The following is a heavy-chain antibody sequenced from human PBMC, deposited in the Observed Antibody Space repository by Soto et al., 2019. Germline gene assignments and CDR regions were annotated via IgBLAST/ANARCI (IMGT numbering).Heavy chain of an antibody. J-gene: IGHJ5*02. D-gene: IGHD2-2*01. CDR1: GVPITDSY. V-gene: IGHV4-4*07. CDR3: ARENTPEMPRGWFAP. Sequence: QAQLQVSGPGLVKPAESLSLICNVSGVPITDSYWSWIRQSPGKGLEWIGRVHAGGSFNYNPSLRRRAAISVDTSNSQVSLRLTSVTAADTAVYFCARENTPEMPRGWFAPWGQGTLVTVSS. CDR2: VHAGGSF.